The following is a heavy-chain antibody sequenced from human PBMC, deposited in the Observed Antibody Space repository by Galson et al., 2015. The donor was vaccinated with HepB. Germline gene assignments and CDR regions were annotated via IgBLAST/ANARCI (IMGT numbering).Heavy chain of an antibody. D-gene: IGHD4-17*01. CDR3: ARVADSDYGDHTHFDY. J-gene: IGHJ4*02. V-gene: IGHV3-48*01. CDR1: GFTFSSYT. CDR2: ISTSSGTI. Sequence: SLRLSCAASGFTFSSYTMNWVRQAPGKGLEWISYISTSSGTIHYADSVKGRLTISRDNAKNSLYLEMNSLRADDTAVYYCARVADSDYGDHTHFDYWGQGSLVTVSS.